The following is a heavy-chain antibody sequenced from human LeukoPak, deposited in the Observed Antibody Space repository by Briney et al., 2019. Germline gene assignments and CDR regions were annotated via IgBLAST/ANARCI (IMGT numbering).Heavy chain of an antibody. CDR3: ARGIVVVAQLGYYYYYMDV. Sequence: SETLSLTCTVSGGSISSDYWSWIRQPPGKGLEWIGYIYYSGSTNYNPSLESRVTISVDTSKDQFSLKLSSVTAADTAMYYCARGIVVVAQLGYYYYYMDVWGKGTTVTISS. D-gene: IGHD2-15*01. V-gene: IGHV4-59*08. CDR1: GGSISSDY. CDR2: IYYSGST. J-gene: IGHJ6*03.